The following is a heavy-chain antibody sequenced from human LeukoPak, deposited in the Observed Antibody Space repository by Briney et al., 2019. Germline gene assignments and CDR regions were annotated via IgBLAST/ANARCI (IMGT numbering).Heavy chain of an antibody. CDR1: GFTFSRYG. CDR2: IRSDGSNN. J-gene: IGHJ4*02. V-gene: IGHV3-30*02. Sequence: GGSLRLSCAASGFTFSRYGVHWVRQAPGKGLEWVAFIRSDGSNNYYADSVKGRFTISRDSSKNTLFLQMNSLRAEDTAVYYCARRYCSSTSCSFGGELDYWGQGTLVTVSS. CDR3: ARRYCSSTSCSFGGELDY. D-gene: IGHD2-2*01.